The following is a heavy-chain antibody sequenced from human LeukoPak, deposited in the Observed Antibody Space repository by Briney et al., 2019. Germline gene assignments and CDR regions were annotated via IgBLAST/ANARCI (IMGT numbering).Heavy chain of an antibody. CDR2: IYYSGST. J-gene: IGHJ6*03. D-gene: IGHD5-12*01. V-gene: IGHV4-39*07. Sequence: SSETLSLTCTVSGGSISSSSYYWGWIRQPPGKGLEWIGSIYYSGSTYYNPSLKSRVTISVDTSKNQVSLKLRSVTAADTAVYYCARTTEGYAGGPGYSYYYYMDVWGKGTTVTISS. CDR3: ARTTEGYAGGPGYSYYYYMDV. CDR1: GGSISSSSYY.